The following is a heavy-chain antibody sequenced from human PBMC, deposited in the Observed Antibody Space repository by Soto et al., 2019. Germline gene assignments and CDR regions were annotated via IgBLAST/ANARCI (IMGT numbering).Heavy chain of an antibody. CDR2: IYYSGST. Sequence: SETLSLTCTVSGGSISSGGYYWSWIRQHPGKGLEWIGYIYYSGSTYYNPSLKSRVTISVDTSKNQFSLKLSSVTAADTAVYYCARAQDCSCGSCYRRRVWFDPWGQGTLVTVSS. J-gene: IGHJ5*02. CDR1: GGSISSGGYY. CDR3: ARAQDCSCGSCYRRRVWFDP. V-gene: IGHV4-31*03. D-gene: IGHD2-15*01.